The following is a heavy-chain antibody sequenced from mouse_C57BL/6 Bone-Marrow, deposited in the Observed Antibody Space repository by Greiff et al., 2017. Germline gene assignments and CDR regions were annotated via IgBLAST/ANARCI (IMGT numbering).Heavy chain of an antibody. Sequence: QVQLQQSGAELVRPGTSVKVSCKASGYAFTNYLIEWVKQRPGQGLEWIGVINPGSGGTNYNEKFKGKATLTADKSSSTAYMQLSSLTSEDSAVYSCAREDDGYLWYFDVWGTGTTVTVSS. D-gene: IGHD2-3*01. J-gene: IGHJ1*03. CDR1: GYAFTNYL. V-gene: IGHV1-54*01. CDR2: INPGSGGT. CDR3: AREDDGYLWYFDV.